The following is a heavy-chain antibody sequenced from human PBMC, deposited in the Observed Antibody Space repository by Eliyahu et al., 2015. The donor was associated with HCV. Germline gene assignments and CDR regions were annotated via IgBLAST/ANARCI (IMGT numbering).Heavy chain of an antibody. CDR1: GFSFSSYA. V-gene: IGHV3-23*01. Sequence: QLLESGGGLVQPGGSLRLSCAPSGFSFSSYAMGWVRQAPGTGLEWVSSISVAGATPYYADSVKARFTISRDDSQSTLYLQMNSLRAEDTALYYCAKHRYSSGALLDYWGQGTLVTVSS. J-gene: IGHJ4*02. CDR2: ISVAGATP. D-gene: IGHD3-22*01. CDR3: AKHRYSSGALLDY.